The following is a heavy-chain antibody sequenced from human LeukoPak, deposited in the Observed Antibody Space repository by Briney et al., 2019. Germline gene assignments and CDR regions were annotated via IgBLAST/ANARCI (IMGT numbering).Heavy chain of an antibody. Sequence: GGSLRLSCAASAFSFSTFNMHWVRQAPGRGLEWVSSISSTSGYIYYTDSLQGRFTISRDNAKNSLYLQMNSLRAEDTAVYYCARDQNTYNSRNRMSSFDIWGQGTMVTVS. D-gene: IGHD1-14*01. CDR2: ISSTSGYI. CDR3: ARDQNTYNSRNRMSSFDI. V-gene: IGHV3-21*01. CDR1: AFSFSTFN. J-gene: IGHJ3*02.